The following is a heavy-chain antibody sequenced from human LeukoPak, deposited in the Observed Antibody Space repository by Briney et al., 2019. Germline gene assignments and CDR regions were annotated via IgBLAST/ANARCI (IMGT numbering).Heavy chain of an antibody. V-gene: IGHV3-30*09. D-gene: IGHD1-14*01. CDR1: GFTFSSYA. J-gene: IGHJ6*03. CDR2: ISYDGSNK. Sequence: PGGSLRLSCAASGFTFSSYAMHWVRQAPGKGLEWVAVISYDGSNKYYADSVNGRFVISRDNSKNTLYLYMNSLRAEDTAVYYCAKDVKAGSWGDYYYYYMDVWGKGTTVTISS. CDR3: AKDVKAGSWGDYYYYYMDV.